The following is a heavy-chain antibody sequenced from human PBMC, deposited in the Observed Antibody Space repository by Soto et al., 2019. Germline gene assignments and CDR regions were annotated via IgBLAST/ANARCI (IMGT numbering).Heavy chain of an antibody. CDR3: ARETAARGMDV. J-gene: IGHJ6*02. Sequence: ASVKVSCKASGYTFTSYAMHWVRQAPGQRLEWMGWINAGNGNTKYSQKFQGRVTMTRNTSISTAYMELSSLRSEDTAVYYCARETAARGMDVWGQGTTVTVS. D-gene: IGHD6-6*01. CDR1: GYTFTSYA. CDR2: INAGNGNT. V-gene: IGHV1-3*01.